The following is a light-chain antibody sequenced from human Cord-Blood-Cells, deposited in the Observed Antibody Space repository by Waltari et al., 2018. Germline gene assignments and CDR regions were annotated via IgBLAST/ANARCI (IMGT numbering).Light chain of an antibody. V-gene: IGKV1-9*01. Sequence: IQLTQTPYFLSAAVGDRVTITCRASQGISSYLACYQQKPGKAPKLLIYAASTLQSVVPSRFSGSGSGTEFTLTISSLQPEDFATYYFQQLNSYPYTFGQGTKLEIK. CDR1: QGISSY. J-gene: IGKJ2*01. CDR2: AAS. CDR3: QQLNSYPYT.